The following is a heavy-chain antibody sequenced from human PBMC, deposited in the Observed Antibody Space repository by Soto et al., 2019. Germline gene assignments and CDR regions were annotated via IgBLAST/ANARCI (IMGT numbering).Heavy chain of an antibody. V-gene: IGHV6-1*01. J-gene: IGHJ4*02. Sequence: SQTLSLTCAISGDSVFINSAAWNWIRQSPSRGLEWLGRTYYRSRWYHDYALSVKSRITVNPDTSKNQFSLQLNSVTPEATAVYYCGRAFDAAIDYWRLGTLVTVSS. CDR1: GDSVFINSAA. CDR2: TYYRSRWYH. CDR3: GRAFDAAIDY. D-gene: IGHD2-15*01.